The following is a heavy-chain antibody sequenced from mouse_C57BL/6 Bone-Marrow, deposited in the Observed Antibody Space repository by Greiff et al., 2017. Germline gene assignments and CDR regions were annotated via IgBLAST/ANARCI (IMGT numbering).Heavy chain of an antibody. CDR3: ARANWEGGLFDY. Sequence: EVKLVESEGGLVQPGSSMKLSCTASGFTFSDSYMAWVRQVPEKGLEWVANINYDGSSTYYLDSLKSRFIISRDNAKNILYLQMSSLKSEDTATYYCARANWEGGLFDYWGQGTTLTVSS. CDR1: GFTFSDSY. D-gene: IGHD4-1*01. CDR2: INYDGSST. V-gene: IGHV5-16*01. J-gene: IGHJ2*01.